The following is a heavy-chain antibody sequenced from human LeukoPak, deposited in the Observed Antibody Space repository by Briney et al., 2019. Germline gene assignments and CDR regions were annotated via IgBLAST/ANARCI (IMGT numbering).Heavy chain of an antibody. J-gene: IGHJ6*02. CDR3: ARSMSLVYYYYGMDV. V-gene: IGHV4-31*11. CDR2: IYYSGST. CDR1: GGFVNSSAYY. D-gene: IGHD1-26*01. Sequence: PSETLSLTCAVSGGFVNSSAYYWAWIRQPPGKGLEWIGYIYYSGSTYYNPSLKSRVTISVDTSKNQFSLKLSSVTAADTAVYYCARSMSLVYYYYGMDVWGQGTTVTVSS.